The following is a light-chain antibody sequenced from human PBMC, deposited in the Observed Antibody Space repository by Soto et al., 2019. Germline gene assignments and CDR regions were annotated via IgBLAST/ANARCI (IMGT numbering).Light chain of an antibody. CDR2: GPS. V-gene: IGKV3-15*01. CDR3: QQYTHWPVWT. Sequence: EIVLTQSQATLSVSPGERVTLSCRANQSISTNLAWYQQQPGQAPRLLIYGPSTRATGVPARFSGSGSGTEFSLTISSLHSEDFAIYYCQQYTHWPVWTFGQRAKVDIK. CDR1: QSISTN. J-gene: IGKJ1*01.